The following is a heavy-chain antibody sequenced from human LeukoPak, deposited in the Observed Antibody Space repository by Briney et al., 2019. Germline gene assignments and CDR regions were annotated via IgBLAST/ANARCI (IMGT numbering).Heavy chain of an antibody. CDR1: GFTFSDYY. V-gene: IGHV3-11*04. CDR3: AELGITMIGGV. Sequence: GGSLRLSCAASGFTFSDYYMNWIRQAPGKGLEWVSYISTSGSSIYYADSVKGRFTISRDNAKSSLFLQVNSLRAEDTAVYYCAELGITMIGGVWGKGTTVTISS. D-gene: IGHD3-10*02. J-gene: IGHJ6*04. CDR2: ISTSGSSI.